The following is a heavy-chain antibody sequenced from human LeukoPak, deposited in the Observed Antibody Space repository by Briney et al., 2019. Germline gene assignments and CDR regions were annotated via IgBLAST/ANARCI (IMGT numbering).Heavy chain of an antibody. CDR2: ISYDGSNK. Sequence: PGGSLRLSCAASGFTFSSYSMNWVRQAPGKGLEWVAVISYDGSNKYYADSVKGRFTISRDNSKNTLYLQMNSLRAEDTAVYYCAKGRKLYYYGSGSIKWDAFDIWGQGTMVTVSS. V-gene: IGHV3-30*18. J-gene: IGHJ3*02. CDR3: AKGRKLYYYGSGSIKWDAFDI. D-gene: IGHD3-10*01. CDR1: GFTFSSYS.